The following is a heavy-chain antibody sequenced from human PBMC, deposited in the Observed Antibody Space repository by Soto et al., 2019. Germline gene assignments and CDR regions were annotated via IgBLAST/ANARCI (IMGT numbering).Heavy chain of an antibody. CDR2: INAGNGNT. Sequence: GASVKVSCKASGYTFTSYAMHWVRQAPGQRLEWMGWINAGNGNTKYSQKFQGSVTITRDTSASTAYMELSSLRSEDTAVYYCARDQRLHYDFWSGYLFWTPDAFDIWGQGTMVTVSS. CDR3: ARDQRLHYDFWSGYLFWTPDAFDI. J-gene: IGHJ3*02. D-gene: IGHD3-3*01. CDR1: GYTFTSYA. V-gene: IGHV1-3*01.